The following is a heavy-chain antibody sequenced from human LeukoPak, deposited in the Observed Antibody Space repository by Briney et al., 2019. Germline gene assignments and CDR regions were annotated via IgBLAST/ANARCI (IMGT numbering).Heavy chain of an antibody. CDR1: GFTFSSYS. V-gene: IGHV3-21*01. D-gene: IGHD2-15*01. J-gene: IGHJ3*02. CDR3: ATLLAANPLDI. CDR2: ISSSSSYI. Sequence: GGSLRLSCAASGFTFSSYSMNWVRQAPGKGLEWVSSISSSSSYIYYADSVKGRFTISRDNAKNSLYLQMNSLRAEDTAVYYCATLLAANPLDIWGQGTMVTVSS.